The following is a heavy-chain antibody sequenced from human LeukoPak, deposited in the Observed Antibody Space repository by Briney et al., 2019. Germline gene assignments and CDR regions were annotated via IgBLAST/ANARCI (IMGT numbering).Heavy chain of an antibody. D-gene: IGHD5-18*01. CDR2: IKSEGSST. CDR3: ARSRGYSYGDFDY. Sequence: GGSLRLSCAASGFTFSSYWMHWVRQAPGKGLVWVSRIKSEGSSTNYADSVKGRFTISRDNAKNTLYLQMNSLRAEDTAVYYCARSRGYSYGDFDYWGQGTQVTVSS. J-gene: IGHJ4*02. CDR1: GFTFSSYW. V-gene: IGHV3-74*01.